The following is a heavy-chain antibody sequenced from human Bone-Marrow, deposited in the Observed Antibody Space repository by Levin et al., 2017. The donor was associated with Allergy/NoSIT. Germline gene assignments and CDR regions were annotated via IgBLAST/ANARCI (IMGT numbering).Heavy chain of an antibody. CDR3: AKGSGSYGSGSAVDG. J-gene: IGHJ6*02. CDR2: ISGSGGSI. Sequence: GGSLRLSCAASGFTFGSYAMSWVRQTPGKGLEWVSSISGSGGSIHFADSVKGRFSISRDNSKNTLFLQMKSLRADDTAVYYGAKGSGSYGSGSAVDGWGQGTTVTVSS. D-gene: IGHD3-10*01. CDR1: GFTFGSYA. V-gene: IGHV3-23*01.